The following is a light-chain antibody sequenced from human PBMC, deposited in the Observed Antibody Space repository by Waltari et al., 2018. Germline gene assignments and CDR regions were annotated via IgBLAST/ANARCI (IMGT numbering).Light chain of an antibody. V-gene: IGLV1-47*01. CDR3: AAWDDSLSSLV. J-gene: IGLJ3*02. CDR2: KNN. CDR1: SSNIGNNN. Sequence: QSVLTQPPSASGTPGQRVTISCSGSSSNIGNNNVYWYKPLPGAAPKLLIFKNNQLPAGVPDRFSDSKSGTSASLAISGLRSEDEADYYCAAWDDSLSSLVFGGGTKLSVL.